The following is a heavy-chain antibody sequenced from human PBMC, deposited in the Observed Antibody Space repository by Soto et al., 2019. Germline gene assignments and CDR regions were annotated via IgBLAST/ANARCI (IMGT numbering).Heavy chain of an antibody. V-gene: IGHV1-3*01. J-gene: IGHJ4*02. CDR2: INAGNDNT. Sequence: QVQLVQSGAEVKKPGASVKVSCKASGYTFTTNTIHWVRQAPGQTLEWMGWINAGNDNTQSSQKFQARVTLTKDTSATTVYMELSSLRSEDTAGYYWARDRAGTSSWGFDHWGQGTLITVSS. CDR1: GYTFTTNT. CDR3: ARDRAGTSSWGFDH. D-gene: IGHD6-6*01.